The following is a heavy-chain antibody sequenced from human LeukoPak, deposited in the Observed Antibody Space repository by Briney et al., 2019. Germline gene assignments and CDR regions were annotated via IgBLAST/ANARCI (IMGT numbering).Heavy chain of an antibody. J-gene: IGHJ4*02. D-gene: IGHD6-13*01. CDR3: ARGPYSSNWYVDY. CDR1: GFTLTSYE. CDR2: ISRTGNSI. Sequence: GGSLRLSCAASGFTLTSYEMNWVRLAPGKGLEWISYISRTGNSIYYADPVKGRFTVSSDSAKNSLYLQMNSLRAEDTAVYYCARGPYSSNWYVDYWGQGTLVTVAS. V-gene: IGHV3-48*03.